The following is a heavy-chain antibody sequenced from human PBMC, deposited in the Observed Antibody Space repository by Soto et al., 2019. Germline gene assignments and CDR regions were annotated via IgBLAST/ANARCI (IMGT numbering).Heavy chain of an antibody. D-gene: IGHD2-21*01. CDR2: IRATGGQT. V-gene: IGHV3-23*01. J-gene: IGHJ4*02. Sequence: ESVGGVVQPGGSLRLSCAASGFTFRKFVMSWVRQAPGKGLEWVSAIRATGGQTFYADSVKGRFTISRDNSKNMLYLQIDSLRDEDTALYFCAQDRGWGVVSPSHDSWGQGTLVTVSS. CDR3: AQDRGWGVVSPSHDS. CDR1: GFTFRKFV.